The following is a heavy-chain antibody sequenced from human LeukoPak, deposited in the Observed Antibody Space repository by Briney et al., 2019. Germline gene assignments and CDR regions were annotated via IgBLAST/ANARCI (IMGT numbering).Heavy chain of an antibody. CDR1: GYTFTGYY. CDR3: ARDLTSRWELLPPYGMDV. D-gene: IGHD1-26*01. J-gene: IGHJ6*02. CDR2: INPSGGST. Sequence: GASVKVSCKASGYTFTGYYMHWVRQAPGQGLEWMGIINPSGGSTSYAQKFQGRVTMTRDTSTSTVYMELSSLRSEDTAVYYCARDLTSRWELLPPYGMDVWGQGTTVTVSS. V-gene: IGHV1-46*01.